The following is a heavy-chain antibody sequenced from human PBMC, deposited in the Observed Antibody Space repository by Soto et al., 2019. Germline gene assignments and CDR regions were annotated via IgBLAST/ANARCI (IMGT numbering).Heavy chain of an antibody. CDR1: GFSLSADGVG. D-gene: IGHD2-2*01. CDR3: AHAYGGTSWPNDVFDV. CDR2: IYWDDDQ. J-gene: IGHJ3*01. V-gene: IGHV2-5*02. Sequence: QITLKESGPTLVKPTQTLTLTCTFSGFSLSADGVGVGWIRQPPGKALEWLALIYWDDDQRYSPSLKTRLTITKDTSKNQVVLTTTNMDPVDTATYYCAHAYGGTSWPNDVFDVWGQGTVVTVSS.